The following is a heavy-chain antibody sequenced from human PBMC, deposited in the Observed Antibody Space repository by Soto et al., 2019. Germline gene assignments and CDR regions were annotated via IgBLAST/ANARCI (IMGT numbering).Heavy chain of an antibody. CDR2: TSAYNGNT. J-gene: IGHJ3*02. CDR3: ARDSAMIVVVMDAFDI. CDR1: GYTFTSYG. D-gene: IGHD3-22*01. Sequence: QVQLVQSGAEVKKPGASVKVSCKASGYTFTSYGISWVRQAPGQGLEWMGWTSAYNGNTNYAQKLQGRVTMTTDTSTSTAYMELRSLRSDDTAVYYCARDSAMIVVVMDAFDIWGQGTMVTVSS. V-gene: IGHV1-18*04.